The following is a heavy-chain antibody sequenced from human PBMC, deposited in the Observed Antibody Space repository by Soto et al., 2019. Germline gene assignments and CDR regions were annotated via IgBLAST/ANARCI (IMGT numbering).Heavy chain of an antibody. CDR3: ARSLSTSPDY. CDR1: GFPFSSYW. CDR2: INSDGSSA. J-gene: IGHJ4*02. Sequence: GGSLMVSCAASGFPFSSYWMHWVRQAPGKGLVWVSRINSDGSSAGYADSVKGRFTISRDNAKNTLYLQMNILSAEDTAVYYCARSLSTSPDYWGQGTLVTVSS. D-gene: IGHD2-2*01. V-gene: IGHV3-74*01.